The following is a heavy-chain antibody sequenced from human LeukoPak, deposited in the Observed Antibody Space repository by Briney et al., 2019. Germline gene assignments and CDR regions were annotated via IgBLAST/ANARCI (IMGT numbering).Heavy chain of an antibody. CDR3: AKDGEYYYDSSGYMD. CDR2: ISGSGGST. D-gene: IGHD3-22*01. CDR1: GFTFSNYA. V-gene: IGHV3-23*01. J-gene: IGHJ4*02. Sequence: PGGSLRLSCAASGFTFSNYAMTWVRQAPGKGLEWVSAISGSGGSTYYADSVKGRFTISRDNSKNTLYLQMNSLRAEDTAVYYCAKDGEYYYDSSGYMDWGQGTLVTVSS.